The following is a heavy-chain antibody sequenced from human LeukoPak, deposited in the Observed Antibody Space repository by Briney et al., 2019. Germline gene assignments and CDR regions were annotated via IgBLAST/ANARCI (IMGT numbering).Heavy chain of an antibody. Sequence: PSETLSLTCTVSGGSISNYYWSWLRQPPGKGLVWIGYIYFSGTTNINPSLKSRVTISVDMSKNQFSLKLSSVTAADRAVYYCAREDPQTTVPEGLDVWGQGTTVTVSS. CDR2: IYFSGTT. V-gene: IGHV4-59*01. CDR1: GGSISNYY. CDR3: AREDPQTTVPEGLDV. D-gene: IGHD4-17*01. J-gene: IGHJ6*02.